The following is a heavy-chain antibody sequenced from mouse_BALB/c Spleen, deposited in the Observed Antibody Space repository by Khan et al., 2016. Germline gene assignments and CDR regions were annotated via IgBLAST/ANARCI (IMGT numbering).Heavy chain of an antibody. CDR1: GYTFTSYW. CDR3: ASYYGSSYDYFDY. V-gene: IGHV1-87*01. D-gene: IGHD1-1*01. J-gene: IGHJ2*01. Sequence: QLSGAELARPGASVKLSCKASGYTFTSYWMQWVKQRPGQGLDWIGAIYPGDGDTRYTQKFKGKATLTADKSSSTAYMQLSSLASEDSAVYYWASYYGSSYDYFDYWGQGTTLTVSS. CDR2: IYPGDGDT.